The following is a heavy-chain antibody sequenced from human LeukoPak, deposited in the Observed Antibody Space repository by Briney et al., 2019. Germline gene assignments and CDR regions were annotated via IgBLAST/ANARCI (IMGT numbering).Heavy chain of an antibody. J-gene: IGHJ4*02. CDR1: GASISSYY. CDR2: IYYTGST. Sequence: PSETLSLTCTVSGASISSYYWGWIRQPPGKGLEWIGYIYYTGSTNYNPSLKSRVTMSVDTSKNQFSLKLTSVTAADTAVYYCARPLQGRTVTLHYWGQGALVTVSS. V-gene: IGHV4-59*01. CDR3: ARPLQGRTVTLHY. D-gene: IGHD4-17*01.